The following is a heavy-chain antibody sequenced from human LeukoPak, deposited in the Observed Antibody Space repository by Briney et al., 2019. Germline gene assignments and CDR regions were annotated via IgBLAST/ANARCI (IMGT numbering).Heavy chain of an antibody. CDR2: INPNSGGT. V-gene: IGHV1-2*02. CDR3: VSGREGARSRQVAFDI. Sequence: ASVKVSCTASGHTFTSCGMHWRRQAPGQGLEWMGWINPNSGGTSYAQKFQGRVTMTRDTSISTAYMELSRLRSDVTAGYYCVSGREGARSRQVAFDIWGQGTMVTVSS. D-gene: IGHD1-26*01. J-gene: IGHJ3*02. CDR1: GHTFTSCG.